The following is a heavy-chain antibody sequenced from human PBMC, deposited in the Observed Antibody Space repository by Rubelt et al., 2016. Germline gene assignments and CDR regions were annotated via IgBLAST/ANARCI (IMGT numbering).Heavy chain of an antibody. Sequence: EVQLVESGGGLVQPGGSLRLSCAASGFTVSSNYMSWVRQAPGKGLEWVSVIYSGGSTYYADSVKGRFTISRHNSKNTLYLQMNSMRAEDTAGYYCARVGLLWFGESAQENYYYGMDVWGQGTTVTVSS. D-gene: IGHD3-10*01. CDR2: IYSGGST. V-gene: IGHV3-53*04. CDR1: GFTVSSNY. CDR3: ARVGLLWFGESAQENYYYGMDV. J-gene: IGHJ6*02.